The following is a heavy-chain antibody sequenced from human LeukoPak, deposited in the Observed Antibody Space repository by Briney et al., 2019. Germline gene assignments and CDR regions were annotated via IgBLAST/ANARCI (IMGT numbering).Heavy chain of an antibody. D-gene: IGHD5-12*01. J-gene: IGHJ4*02. CDR3: ARDRRGYSGYDMN. CDR1: GYTSNGYY. Sequence: ASVKVSCKASGYTSNGYYMQWVRQAPAQGLEWMGRINPNSGGTDSAQKFQGRVTMTIDTSINTAYMELSSLTSDDTAVYYCARDRRGYSGYDMNWGQGTLVTVSS. CDR2: INPNSGGT. V-gene: IGHV1-2*06.